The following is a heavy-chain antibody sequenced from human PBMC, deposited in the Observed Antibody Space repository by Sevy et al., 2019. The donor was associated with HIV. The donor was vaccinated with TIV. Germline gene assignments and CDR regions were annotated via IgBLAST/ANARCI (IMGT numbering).Heavy chain of an antibody. J-gene: IGHJ3*02. Sequence: ASVKVSCKASGYTFTSYAMHWVRQAPGQRLEWMGWINAGNGNTKYSQKFQGRVTITRDTSASTAYMGLSSLRSEDTAVYYCAREGTGYCSSTSCLGAFDIWGQGTMVTVSS. CDR1: GYTFTSYA. CDR2: INAGNGNT. D-gene: IGHD2-2*01. CDR3: AREGTGYCSSTSCLGAFDI. V-gene: IGHV1-3*01.